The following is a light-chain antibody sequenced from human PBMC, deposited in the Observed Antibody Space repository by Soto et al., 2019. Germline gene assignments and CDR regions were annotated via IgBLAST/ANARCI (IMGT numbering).Light chain of an antibody. CDR3: QHSYSTRPMHT. CDR2: AAS. CDR1: QSLSSY. V-gene: IGKV1-39*01. J-gene: IGKJ4*01. Sequence: DIQLTQSPSSLSASVRDRVTITCRASQSLSSYLNWYQQKPGKAPKLLIYAASSLQSGVPSRFSGSGSGTDFTLIISSLQPEDFATYHCQHSYSTRPMHTFGGGTNVDLK.